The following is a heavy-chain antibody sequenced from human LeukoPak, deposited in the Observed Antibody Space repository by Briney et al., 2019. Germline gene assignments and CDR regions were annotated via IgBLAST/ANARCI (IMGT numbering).Heavy chain of an antibody. CDR1: GFTFSSYE. Sequence: GGSLRLSCVASGFTFSSYEMNWVRQAPGKGLEWVSYISSSGSTIYYADSVKGRFTISRDNAKNSLYLQMNSLRAEDTAVYYCARDVYNWNDGMDVWGQGTTVTVSS. J-gene: IGHJ6*02. CDR2: ISSSGSTI. CDR3: ARDVYNWNDGMDV. V-gene: IGHV3-48*03. D-gene: IGHD1-20*01.